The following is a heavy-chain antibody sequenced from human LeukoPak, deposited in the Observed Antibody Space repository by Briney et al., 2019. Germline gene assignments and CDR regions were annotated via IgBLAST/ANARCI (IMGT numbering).Heavy chain of an antibody. CDR2: IYSGGST. J-gene: IGHJ4*02. Sequence: GGSLRLSCAASGFTVSSNYMSWVRQAPGKGLEWVSVIYSGGSTYYADSVKGRFTISRGNSKNTLYLQMNSLRAEDTAVYYCARAWQRYFDYWGQGTLVTVSS. V-gene: IGHV3-66*02. CDR1: GFTVSSNY. D-gene: IGHD5-24*01. CDR3: ARAWQRYFDY.